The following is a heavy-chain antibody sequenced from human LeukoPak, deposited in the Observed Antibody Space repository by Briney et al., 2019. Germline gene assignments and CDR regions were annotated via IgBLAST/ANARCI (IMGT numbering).Heavy chain of an antibody. V-gene: IGHV3-33*01. Sequence: GRSLRPSCAASGRTFSSYGMHGVRQAPGKGVEGVAVRWYDGSKKYYADSVRGRFTISRDNSQNPQYLQMNSLRAEDTAVYYCARDRVVRHHRSNWFDPWGQGTLVTVSS. CDR3: ARDRVVRHHRSNWFDP. J-gene: IGHJ5*02. CDR2: RWYDGSKK. CDR1: GRTFSSYG. D-gene: IGHD3-10*01.